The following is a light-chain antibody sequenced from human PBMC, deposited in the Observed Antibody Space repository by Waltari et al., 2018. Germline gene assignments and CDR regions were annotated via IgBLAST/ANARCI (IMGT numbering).Light chain of an antibody. CDR3: CSYAGAYTFV. CDR2: DVV. Sequence: QSALTQPHSVSASPGQSVTIPCSGSINDVGVEDYVSWYQQLPGKAPKLILYDVVKRPSGLPSRFSGSKDGTTASLTISGLQTDEEATYYCCSYAGAYTFVFGGGTKLTVL. V-gene: IGLV2-11*01. J-gene: IGLJ3*02. CDR1: INDVGVEDY.